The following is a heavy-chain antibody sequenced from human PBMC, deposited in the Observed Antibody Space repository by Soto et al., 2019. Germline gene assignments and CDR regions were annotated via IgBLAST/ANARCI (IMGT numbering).Heavy chain of an antibody. D-gene: IGHD2-15*01. CDR3: ARPLGGNPGYFDY. J-gene: IGHJ4*02. CDR1: GGSISSSSYY. V-gene: IGHV4-39*01. Sequence: PSETLSLTCTVSGGSISSSSYYWGWIRQPPGKGLEWIGSIYYSGSTYYNPSPKSRVTISVDTSKNQFSLKLSSVTAADTAVYYCARPLGGNPGYFDYWGQGTLVTVSS. CDR2: IYYSGST.